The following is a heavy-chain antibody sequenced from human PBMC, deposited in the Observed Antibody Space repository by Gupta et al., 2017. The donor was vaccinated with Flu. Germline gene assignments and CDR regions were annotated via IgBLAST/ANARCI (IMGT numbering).Heavy chain of an antibody. CDR3: ASRQAVAGFDY. V-gene: IGHV3-23*01. CDR1: GFTFSSYA. J-gene: IGHJ4*02. CDR2: ISGSGGSK. D-gene: IGHD6-19*01. Sequence: EVQLLESGGGLVQPGGSLRLSCAASGFTFSSYAMSWVHQAPGKGLEWVSAISGSGGSKDDADSVKGRFTISRDKAKNTLYLQLKSLRAEDTAVYYCASRQAVAGFDYGGQGTLVTVSS.